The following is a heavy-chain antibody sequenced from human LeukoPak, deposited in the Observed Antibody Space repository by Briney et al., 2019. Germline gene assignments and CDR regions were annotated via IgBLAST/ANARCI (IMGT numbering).Heavy chain of an antibody. D-gene: IGHD6-19*01. J-gene: IGHJ4*02. CDR2: IYYTGAT. Sequence: SETLSLTCTVSGGSISSYYWTWIRQPPGKGLEWIGYIYYTGATSYNPSLKSRVTISVDTSKNQFSLKLTSATAADTAVYYCAKYGGSGWVIDYWGQGTLVTVSS. CDR3: AKYGGSGWVIDY. V-gene: IGHV4-59*08. CDR1: GGSISSYY.